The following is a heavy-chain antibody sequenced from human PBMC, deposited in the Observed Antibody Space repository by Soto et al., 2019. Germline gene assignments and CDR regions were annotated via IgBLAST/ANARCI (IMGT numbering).Heavy chain of an antibody. CDR2: IKQDGSEK. V-gene: IGHV3-7*03. Sequence: QPGGSLRLSCAGSGFTFSSYWMSWVRQAPGKGLEWVANIKQDGSEKYYVDSVKGRFTISRDNAKNSLYLQMNSLRAEDTAVYYCARSYLRLGELSLYYWGQGTLVTVSS. CDR3: ARSYLRLGELSLYY. CDR1: GFTFSSYW. J-gene: IGHJ4*02. D-gene: IGHD3-16*02.